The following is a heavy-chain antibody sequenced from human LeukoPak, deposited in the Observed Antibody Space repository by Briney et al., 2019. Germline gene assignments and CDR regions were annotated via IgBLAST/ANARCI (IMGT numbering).Heavy chain of an antibody. CDR2: IIPIFGTA. D-gene: IGHD3-9*01. CDR1: GGTFSSYA. CDR3: ARESRGILILRSHAFDI. V-gene: IGHV1-69*13. Sequence: GASVKVSCKASGGTFSSYAISWVRQAPGQGLEWMGGIIPIFGTANYAQKFQGRVTITADESTSTAYMELSSLRSEDTAVYYCARESRGILILRSHAFDIWGQGTMVTVSS. J-gene: IGHJ3*02.